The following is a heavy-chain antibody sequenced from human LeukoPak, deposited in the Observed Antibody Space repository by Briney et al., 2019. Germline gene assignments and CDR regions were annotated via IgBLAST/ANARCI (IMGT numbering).Heavy chain of an antibody. D-gene: IGHD2-15*01. CDR3: ARVPLSRYCSGGSCYSRYFDY. CDR1: GGSFSGYY. CDR2: INHSGST. V-gene: IGHV4-34*01. Sequence: SETLSLTCAVYGGSFSGYYWSWIRQPPGKGLEWIGEINHSGSTNYNPSLKSRVTISVDTSKNQFSLKLSSVTAADTAVYYCARVPLSRYCSGGSCYSRYFDYWGQGTLVTVYS. J-gene: IGHJ4*02.